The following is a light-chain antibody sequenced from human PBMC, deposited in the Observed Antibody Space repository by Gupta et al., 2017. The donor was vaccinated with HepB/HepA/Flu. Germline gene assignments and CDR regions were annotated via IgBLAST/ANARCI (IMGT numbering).Light chain of an antibody. CDR3: RQGLQSPLT. Sequence: EIVMTQSPLSLPVTPGEPASISCRSSQRLLYSDGYNYVHWYLQRPGQSPQLLIYVTSNRASGVPDRFSGSGSGTDFTLKISRVEAEDVGVYYCRQGLQSPLTFGGGTKLEIK. CDR2: VTS. CDR1: QRLLYSDGYNY. J-gene: IGKJ4*01. V-gene: IGKV2-28*01.